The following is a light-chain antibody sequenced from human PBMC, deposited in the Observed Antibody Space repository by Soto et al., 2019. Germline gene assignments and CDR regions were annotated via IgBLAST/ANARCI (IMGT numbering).Light chain of an antibody. V-gene: IGKV1-17*03. J-gene: IGKJ4*01. CDR2: SAS. CDR3: VQHNIYPRT. CDR1: QGISNY. Sequence: SQSSLSAXVGDXATLXXRASQGISNYLDWFQQKPGKVTKRLIYSASTGQRGVRSRLSGSSSGTEFTLTISSLQPEDFATYYCVQHNIYPRTFG.